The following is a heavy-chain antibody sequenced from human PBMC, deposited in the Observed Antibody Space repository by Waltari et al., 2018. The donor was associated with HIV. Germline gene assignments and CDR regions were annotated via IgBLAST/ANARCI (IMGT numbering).Heavy chain of an antibody. J-gene: IGHJ4*02. V-gene: IGHV3-30*01. CDR1: GFPFSSYS. CDR2: ISYDGSNK. Sequence: QVQLVESGGGVVQPGRSLRLSCAASGFPFSSYSMHWVRQAPGKGLEWVAVISYDGSNKYYADSVKGRFTISRDNSKNTLYLQMNSLRAEDTAVYYCARDRRLGELSLPYWGQGTLVTVSS. D-gene: IGHD3-16*02. CDR3: ARDRRLGELSLPY.